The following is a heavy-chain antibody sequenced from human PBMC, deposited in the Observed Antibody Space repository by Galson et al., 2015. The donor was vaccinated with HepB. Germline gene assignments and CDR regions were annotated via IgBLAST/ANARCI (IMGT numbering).Heavy chain of an antibody. CDR1: GFTFSGSA. J-gene: IGHJ4*02. V-gene: IGHV3-73*01. CDR2: IRSKATNYAT. CDR3: IRMADLSGYSSS. D-gene: IGHD6-13*01. Sequence: SLRLSCAASGFTFSGSAIHWVRQTSGKGLEWVGHIRSKATNYATAYAASLNGRFTISRDDSKNTAYLHMKSLKTEDTAVYYCIRMADLSGYSSSWGQGTLVTVSS.